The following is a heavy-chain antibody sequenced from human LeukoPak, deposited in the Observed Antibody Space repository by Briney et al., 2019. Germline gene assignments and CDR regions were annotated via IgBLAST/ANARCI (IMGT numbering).Heavy chain of an antibody. CDR3: ARDRDDILTGYWRMTPFDY. CDR1: GYTFTSYG. D-gene: IGHD3-9*01. Sequence: ASVKVSCKASGYTFTSYGISWVRQAPGQGLEWMGWISAYNGNTNYAQKLQGRVTMTTDTSTSTAYMKLRSLRSDDTAVYYCARDRDDILTGYWRMTPFDYWGQGTLVTVSS. J-gene: IGHJ4*02. CDR2: ISAYNGNT. V-gene: IGHV1-18*01.